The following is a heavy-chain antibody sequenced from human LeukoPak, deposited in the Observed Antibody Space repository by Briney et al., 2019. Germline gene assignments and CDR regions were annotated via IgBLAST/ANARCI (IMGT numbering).Heavy chain of an antibody. CDR1: GGSFSGYY. CDR3: ARERRRLDAFDI. Sequence: PSETLSLTCAVYGGSFSGYYWSWIRQSPGKGREGIGEINHSRSTNYNPSLTSRVTISVDTSKKQFSLKLSSVTAADTAVYYCARERRRLDAFDIWGQGTMVTVSS. CDR2: INHSRST. J-gene: IGHJ3*02. V-gene: IGHV4-34*01.